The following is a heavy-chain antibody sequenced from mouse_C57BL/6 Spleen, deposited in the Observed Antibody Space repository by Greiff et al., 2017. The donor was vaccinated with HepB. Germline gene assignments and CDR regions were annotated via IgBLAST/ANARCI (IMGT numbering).Heavy chain of an antibody. V-gene: IGHV1-19*01. J-gene: IGHJ1*03. CDR2: INPYNGGT. CDR3: ARKGDITTVVGYFDV. D-gene: IGHD1-1*01. Sequence: VQLQQSGPVLVKPGASVKMSCKASGYTFTDYYMNWVKQSHGKSLEWIGVINPYNGGTSYNQKFKGKATLTVDKSSSTAYMELNSLTSEDSAVYYCARKGDITTVVGYFDVWGTGTTVTVSS. CDR1: GYTFTDYY.